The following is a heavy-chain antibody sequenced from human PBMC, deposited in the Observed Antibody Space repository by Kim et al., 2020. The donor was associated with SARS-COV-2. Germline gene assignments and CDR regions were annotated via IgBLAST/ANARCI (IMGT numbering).Heavy chain of an antibody. Sequence: GESLKISCKASGYSFSSYWIGWVRQMPGKGLEWVGIIYPYDSDNRYRPSFQGQVTISADKSVSTAYLQWSSLKASDTAILSCARHLTGNNRWCDYWGQGTLVTVSS. V-gene: IGHV5-51*01. D-gene: IGHD2-8*01. CDR3: ARHLTGNNRWCDY. CDR1: GYSFSSYW. CDR2: IYPYDSDN. J-gene: IGHJ4*02.